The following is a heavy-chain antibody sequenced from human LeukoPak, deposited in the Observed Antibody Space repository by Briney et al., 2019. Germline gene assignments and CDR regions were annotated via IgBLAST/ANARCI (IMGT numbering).Heavy chain of an antibody. CDR1: GFTFSSYG. CDR2: ISYDGSNK. J-gene: IGHJ4*02. CDR3: AKRRFEPWIQLWLPDY. D-gene: IGHD5-18*01. V-gene: IGHV3-30*18. Sequence: PGGSLRLSCAASGFTFSSYGMHWVRQAPGKGLEWVAVISYDGSNKYYADSVKGRFTISRDNSKNTLYLQMNSLRAEDTAVYYCAKRRFEPWIQLWLPDYWGQGTLVTVSS.